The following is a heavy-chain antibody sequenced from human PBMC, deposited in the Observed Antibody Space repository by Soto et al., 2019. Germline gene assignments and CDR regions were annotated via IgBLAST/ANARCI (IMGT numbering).Heavy chain of an antibody. CDR2: IYWNDDK. Sequence: QITLKESGPTLVKPTQTLTLTCTFSGFSLSTSGVGVGWIRQPPGKALEWLALIYWNDDKRYSPSLKSRLTITKDTSKNQVVLTMTNMDPVDTATYYCAHIAGSGWYWYFDLWGRGTLVTVSS. CDR1: GFSLSTSGVG. J-gene: IGHJ2*01. D-gene: IGHD6-19*01. V-gene: IGHV2-5*01. CDR3: AHIAGSGWYWYFDL.